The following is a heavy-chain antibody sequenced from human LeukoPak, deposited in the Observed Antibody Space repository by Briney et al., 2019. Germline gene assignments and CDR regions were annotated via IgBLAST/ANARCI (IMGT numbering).Heavy chain of an antibody. CDR3: ASDFPGDSNYGMGV. CDR1: GFIFSSYS. CDR2: INGDSGSI. Sequence: GGSLRLSCAASGFIFSSYSMNWVRQAPGKGLEWVSYINGDSGSIHYADSVKGRFTISRDNAKDSLYLQMNSLRVEDTAMYYCASDFPGDSNYGMGVWGQGTTVTVSS. D-gene: IGHD2-21*02. J-gene: IGHJ6*02. V-gene: IGHV3-48*01.